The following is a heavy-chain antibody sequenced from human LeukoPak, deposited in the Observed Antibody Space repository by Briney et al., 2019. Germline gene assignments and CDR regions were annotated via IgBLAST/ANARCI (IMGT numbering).Heavy chain of an antibody. V-gene: IGHV3-23*01. CDR3: AKYPNYYDSSGCYDWFDP. Sequence: GGSLRLSCAASGFTFSSYGMSWVRQAPGKGLEWVSAISGSGGSTYYADSVKGRFTISRDNSKNTLYLQMNSLRAEDTAVYYCAKYPNYYDSSGCYDWFDPWGQGTLVTVSS. D-gene: IGHD3-22*01. J-gene: IGHJ5*02. CDR2: ISGSGGST. CDR1: GFTFSSYG.